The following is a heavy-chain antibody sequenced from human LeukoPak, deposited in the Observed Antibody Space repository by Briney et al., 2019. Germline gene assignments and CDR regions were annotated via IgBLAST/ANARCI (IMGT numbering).Heavy chain of an antibody. V-gene: IGHV1-2*02. CDR3: ARKYYYASSGLYY. CDR2: INPNSGGT. D-gene: IGHD3-22*01. CDR1: GYTFTGYY. Sequence: ASVKVSCKASGYTFTGYYMHWVRQAPGQGLEWMGWINPNSGGTNYAQKFQGRVTMTRDTSISTAYMELSRLRSDDTAVYYCARKYYYASSGLYYWGQGTLVTVSS. J-gene: IGHJ4*02.